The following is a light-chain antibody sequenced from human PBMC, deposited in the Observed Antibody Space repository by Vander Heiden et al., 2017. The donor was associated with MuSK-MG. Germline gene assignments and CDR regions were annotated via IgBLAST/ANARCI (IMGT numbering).Light chain of an antibody. Sequence: DIQMTQSPSSLSASVGDRVTITCQASQDISNYLNWYQQKPGKAPKLLIYDASNLKTGVPSRFSGSGYGTDFTFTISSRQPEDIASYYCQQYDNLLMFTFGQGTKVEIK. CDR3: QQYDNLLMFT. J-gene: IGKJ2*01. V-gene: IGKV1-33*01. CDR2: DAS. CDR1: QDISNY.